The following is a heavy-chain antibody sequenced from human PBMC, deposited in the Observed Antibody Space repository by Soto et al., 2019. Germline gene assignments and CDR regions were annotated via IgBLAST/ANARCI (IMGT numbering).Heavy chain of an antibody. D-gene: IGHD3-22*01. V-gene: IGHV3-23*01. CDR2: ISGSGGST. J-gene: IGHJ5*02. Sequence: GGSLRLSCAASGFTFSSYAMSWVRQAPGKGLEWVSAISGSGGSTYYADSVKGRFTISRDNAKNSLYLQMNSLRDEDTAVYYCASLTGVYDPPQNWFDPWGQGTLVTVSS. CDR1: GFTFSSYA. CDR3: ASLTGVYDPPQNWFDP.